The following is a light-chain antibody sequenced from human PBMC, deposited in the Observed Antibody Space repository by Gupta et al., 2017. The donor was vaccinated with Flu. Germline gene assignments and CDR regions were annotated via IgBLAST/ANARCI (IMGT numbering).Light chain of an antibody. V-gene: IGKV3-20*01. CDR3: QQYGSSPLIT. CDR2: GAS. J-gene: IGKJ5*01. Sequence: IHGASSRATGIPDRFTGSGFGTDFTLTITTLEPEDFAVYFCQQYGSSPLITFGQGTRLEIK.